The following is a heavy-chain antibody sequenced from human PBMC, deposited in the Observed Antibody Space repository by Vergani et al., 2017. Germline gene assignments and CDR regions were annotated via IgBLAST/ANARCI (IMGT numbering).Heavy chain of an antibody. V-gene: IGHV3-30*18. CDR3: AKVSRPGIAVAATGY. CDR2: ISYDGSNK. J-gene: IGHJ4*02. D-gene: IGHD6-19*01. CDR1: GFTFSSCG. Sequence: QVQLVESGGGVVQPGRSLRLSCAASGFTFSSCGMHWVRQAPGKGLEWVAVISYDGSNKYYADSVKGRFTISRDNSKNTLYLQMNSLRAEDTAVYYCAKVSRPGIAVAATGYWGQGTLVTVSS.